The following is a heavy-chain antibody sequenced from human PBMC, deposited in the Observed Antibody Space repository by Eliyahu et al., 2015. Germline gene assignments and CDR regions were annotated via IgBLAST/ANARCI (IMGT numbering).Heavy chain of an antibody. Sequence: QLQLQESGPGLVKPSETLSLTCTVPGXSISSDXYYWGWIRQPPGKGLEWIGSIHYRGSIFYNPSLKSRVTISVDTSKNQFSLKLKYVTAADTAVYYCARVPDCSGGSCYPLYFDYWGQGTLVTVSS. J-gene: IGHJ4*02. CDR3: ARVPDCSGGSCYPLYFDY. CDR2: IHYRGSI. CDR1: GXSISSDXYY. V-gene: IGHV4-39*07. D-gene: IGHD2-15*01.